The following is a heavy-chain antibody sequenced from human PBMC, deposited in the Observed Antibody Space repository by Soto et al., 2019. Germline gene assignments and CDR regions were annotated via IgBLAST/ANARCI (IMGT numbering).Heavy chain of an antibody. CDR3: AKVPTDVVVVAAAVCYFDY. V-gene: IGHV3-23*01. J-gene: IGHJ4*02. D-gene: IGHD2-15*01. Sequence: EVQLLESGGGLVQPGGSLRLSCAASGFTFSSYAMSWVRQAPGKGLEWVSAISGSGGSTYYADSVKGRFTISRDNSKNTLYLQMNSVRAEDTAVYYCAKVPTDVVVVAAAVCYFDYWGQGTLVTVSS. CDR1: GFTFSSYA. CDR2: ISGSGGST.